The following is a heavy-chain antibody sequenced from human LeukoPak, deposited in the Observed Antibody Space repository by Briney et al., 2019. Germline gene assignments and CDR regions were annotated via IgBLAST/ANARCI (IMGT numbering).Heavy chain of an antibody. J-gene: IGHJ5*02. Sequence: PSETLSLTCAVSGYSISSGYYWGWIRQPPGKGLEWIESIYHSGSTYYTPSLKSRATIPVDTSKNQFSLKLSSVTAADTAVYYCARRVSGYDGYNWFDPWGQGTLVTVSS. V-gene: IGHV4-38-2*01. CDR3: ARRVSGYDGYNWFDP. CDR2: IYHSGST. CDR1: GYSISSGYY. D-gene: IGHD5-12*01.